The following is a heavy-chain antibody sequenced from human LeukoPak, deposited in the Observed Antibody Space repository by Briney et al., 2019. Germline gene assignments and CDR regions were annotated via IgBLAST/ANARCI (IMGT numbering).Heavy chain of an antibody. CDR3: AKYIKAAAPYFDY. Sequence: GGSLRLSCPAYAFTFSSYGMHWVRQAPGKGLEWVAFIRYDGSNKYYADSVKGRFTISRDNSKNTLYLQMNSLRAEDTAVYYCAKYIKAAAPYFDYWGQGTLVTVSS. D-gene: IGHD6-13*01. CDR1: AFTFSSYG. J-gene: IGHJ4*02. CDR2: IRYDGSNK. V-gene: IGHV3-30*02.